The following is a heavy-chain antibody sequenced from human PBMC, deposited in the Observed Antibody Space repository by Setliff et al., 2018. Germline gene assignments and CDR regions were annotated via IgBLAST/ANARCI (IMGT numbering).Heavy chain of an antibody. CDR2: IYTSGGT. CDR1: GASISSYY. J-gene: IGHJ4*02. D-gene: IGHD6-6*01. V-gene: IGHV4-4*08. CDR3: ARELVATWRGYSSSSPRYYFDN. Sequence: PSETLSLTCTVSGASISSYYWSWIRQPPGKGLEWIGYIYTSGGTNYNPSLKSRVTISVDASKNQFSLKLNSVTAADTAVYYCARELVATWRGYSSSSPRYYFDNWGQGTLVTVSS.